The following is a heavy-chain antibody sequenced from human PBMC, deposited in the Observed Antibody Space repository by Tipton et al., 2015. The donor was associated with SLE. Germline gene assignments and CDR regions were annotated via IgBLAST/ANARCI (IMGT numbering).Heavy chain of an antibody. D-gene: IGHD4-23*01. V-gene: IGHV4-61*01. Sequence: PGLVKPSETLSLTCTVSGGSVSSGSYYWSWIRQPPGKGLEWIGYIYYSGSTHYNPSLKSRVTMSVDTSKNQFSLKLSSVNAADTAVYYCARHGGYYFDYWGQGTLVTVSS. CDR3: ARHGGYYFDY. CDR2: IYYSGST. J-gene: IGHJ4*02. CDR1: GGSVSSGSYY.